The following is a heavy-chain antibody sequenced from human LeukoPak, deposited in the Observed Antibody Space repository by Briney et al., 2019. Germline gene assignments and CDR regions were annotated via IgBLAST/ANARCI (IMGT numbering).Heavy chain of an antibody. CDR1: GFTFNDYA. CDR2: ISTSGGST. Sequence: PGGSLRLSCAASGFTFNDYAISWVRQAPGKGLEWVSGISTSGGSTSYADSVKGRFTISRDNPRNTLYMQMNSLRAEDTAVYYCAIMHRYYDGSGYWVQWGQGTLVTVSS. D-gene: IGHD3-22*01. V-gene: IGHV3-23*01. CDR3: AIMHRYYDGSGYWVQ. J-gene: IGHJ4*02.